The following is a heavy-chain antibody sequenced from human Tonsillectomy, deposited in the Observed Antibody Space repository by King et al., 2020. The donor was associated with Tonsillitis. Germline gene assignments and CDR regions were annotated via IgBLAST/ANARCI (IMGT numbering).Heavy chain of an antibody. D-gene: IGHD2-15*01. CDR1: GFTFSNAW. Sequence: QLVQSGGGLVKPGGSLRVSCAASGFTFSNAWMNWVRQAPGKGLEWVGRIKSKTDGGTTDYAAPVKGRFTISRDDSKNTVYLQINSLKTEDTAVYYCSTDLLSKCNRNCYYFDYWGQGTLVTVSS. V-gene: IGHV3-15*07. CDR3: STDLLSKCNRNCYYFDY. CDR2: IKSKTDGGTT. J-gene: IGHJ4*02.